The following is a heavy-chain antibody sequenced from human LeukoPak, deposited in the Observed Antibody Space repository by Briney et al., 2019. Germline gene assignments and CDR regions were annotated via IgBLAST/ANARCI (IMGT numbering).Heavy chain of an antibody. J-gene: IGHJ4*02. V-gene: IGHV1-24*01. CDR1: GYTLTDLS. D-gene: IGHD3-10*01. Sequence: GASVKVSCKVSGYTLTDLSMHWVRQAPGKGLEWMGGFDPEDGETIYAQKFQGRVTMTEDTSTDTAYMELSSLRSEDTAVYYCATIPPMVRGVFDYWGQGTLVTVSS. CDR2: FDPEDGET. CDR3: ATIPPMVRGVFDY.